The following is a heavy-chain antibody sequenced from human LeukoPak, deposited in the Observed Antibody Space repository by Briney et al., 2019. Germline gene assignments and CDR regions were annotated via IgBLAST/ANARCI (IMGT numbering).Heavy chain of an antibody. D-gene: IGHD2-2*01. CDR2: INSDGSST. Sequence: GGSLRLSCVASGFTFSSYWMHWVRQAPGKGLVWVSRINSDGSSTSYADSVKGRFTVSRDNAKNTLYLQMNSLRAEDTAVYYCAHGTMYQLDYWGQGTLVTVSS. CDR3: AHGTMYQLDY. J-gene: IGHJ4*02. CDR1: GFTFSSYW. V-gene: IGHV3-74*01.